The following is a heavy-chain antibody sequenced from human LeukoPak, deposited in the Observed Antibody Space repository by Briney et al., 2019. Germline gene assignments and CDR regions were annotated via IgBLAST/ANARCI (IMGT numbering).Heavy chain of an antibody. V-gene: IGHV2-70*11. CDR1: GFSLSTSGMC. CDR2: IEWDDDK. J-gene: IGHJ4*02. CDR3: ARMGGGSYYVLDH. Sequence: SGPALVKPTQTLTLTCTFSGFSLSTSGMCVSWIRQPPGKALEWLARIEWDDDKYYSTSLKTRLTISQDTSKNQVVLTMTYMDPVDTATYYCARMGGGSYYVLDHWGQGTLVTVSS. D-gene: IGHD1-26*01.